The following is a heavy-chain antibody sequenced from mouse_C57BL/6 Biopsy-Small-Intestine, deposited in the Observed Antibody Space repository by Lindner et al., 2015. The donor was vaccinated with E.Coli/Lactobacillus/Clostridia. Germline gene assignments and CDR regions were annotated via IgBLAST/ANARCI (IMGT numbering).Heavy chain of an antibody. CDR2: INPTGDFA. CDR3: ARDNSETVAMTGTTWWFDP. Sequence: SVKVSCKASGYTFTSHWMHWVRQAPGQGPEWMGLINPTGDFAISAQNFQGRITMTRDTSTSTDYMELTSLRSEDTAVYYCARDNSETVAMTGTTWWFDPWGQGTLVTVSS. D-gene: IGHD1-1*02. J-gene: IGHJ4*01. CDR1: GYTFTSHW. V-gene: IGHV1-59*01.